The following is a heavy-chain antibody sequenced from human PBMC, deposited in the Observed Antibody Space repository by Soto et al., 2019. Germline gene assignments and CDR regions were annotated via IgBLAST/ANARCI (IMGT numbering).Heavy chain of an antibody. V-gene: IGHV3-23*01. J-gene: IGHJ4*02. CDR2: ISGSGGST. D-gene: IGHD2-21*01. CDR1: GFTFSSYA. CDR3: AKDPEYIVVAIAHFDY. Sequence: GGSLRLSFAASGFTFSSYALSWVRQAPGKGLEWVSAISGSGGSTYYADSVKGRFTISRDNSKNTLYLQMNSLRAEGTAVYYCAKDPEYIVVAIAHFDYWGQGTLVTVSS.